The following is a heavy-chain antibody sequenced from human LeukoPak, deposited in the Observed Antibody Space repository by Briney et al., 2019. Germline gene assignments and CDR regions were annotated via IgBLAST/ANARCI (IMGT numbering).Heavy chain of an antibody. V-gene: IGHV3-21*01. CDR2: ISSSSSYI. CDR3: ARDRGDYLFDY. Sequence: GGSLRLSCAASGFTFSSYSMNWVRQAPGKGLEWVSSISSSSSYIYYADSVKGRFTISSDNAKNSLYLQMNSLRAEDTAVYYCARDRGDYLFDYWGQGTLVTVSS. D-gene: IGHD4-17*01. J-gene: IGHJ4*02. CDR1: GFTFSSYS.